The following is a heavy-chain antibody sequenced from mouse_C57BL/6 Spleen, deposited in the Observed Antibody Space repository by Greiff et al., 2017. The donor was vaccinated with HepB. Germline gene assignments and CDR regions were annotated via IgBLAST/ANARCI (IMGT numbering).Heavy chain of an antibody. CDR1: GYTFTSYW. Sequence: VQLQQPGAELVRPGSSVKLSCKASGYTFTSYWMHWVKQRPIQGLEWIGNIDPSDSETHYNQKFKDKATLTVDKSSSTAYMQLSSLTSEDSAVYYCARRGSNYVGAMDYWGQGTSVTVSS. V-gene: IGHV1-52*01. D-gene: IGHD2-5*01. J-gene: IGHJ4*01. CDR2: IDPSDSET. CDR3: ARRGSNYVGAMDY.